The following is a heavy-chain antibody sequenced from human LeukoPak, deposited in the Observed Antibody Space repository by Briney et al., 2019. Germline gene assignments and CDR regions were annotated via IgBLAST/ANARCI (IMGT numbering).Heavy chain of an antibody. Sequence: GKPLNISGKGSGYTFASYWLAWARQMPGKGLEWMGIIYPSDSDTRYSPSFQGQVTISADKSISTAYLQWSSLKASDTATYYCARTMVRGVITSSFDFWGQGTLVTVSS. D-gene: IGHD3-10*01. CDR3: ARTMVRGVITSSFDF. J-gene: IGHJ4*02. CDR2: IYPSDSDT. V-gene: IGHV5-51*01. CDR1: GYTFASYW.